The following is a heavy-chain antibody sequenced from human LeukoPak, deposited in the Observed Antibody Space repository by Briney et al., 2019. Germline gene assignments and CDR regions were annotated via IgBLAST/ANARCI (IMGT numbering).Heavy chain of an antibody. CDR3: AREPPTRIVVILPLPDV. D-gene: IGHD3-22*01. J-gene: IGHJ6*04. CDR2: INGDGSTT. V-gene: IGHV3-74*03. Sequence: PGGSLRLSCAASGFTFSNYWMHWVRQAPGKGLVWVSRINGDGSTTTYADSVKGRFTISRDNARNTLYLQMNSLRGEDTAVYYCAREPPTRIVVILPLPDVWGKGTTVTVSS. CDR1: GFTFSNYW.